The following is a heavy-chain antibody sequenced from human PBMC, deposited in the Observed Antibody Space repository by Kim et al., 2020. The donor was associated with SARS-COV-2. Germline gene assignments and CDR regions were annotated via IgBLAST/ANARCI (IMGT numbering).Heavy chain of an antibody. CDR2: ISWNSGSI. V-gene: IGHV3-9*01. CDR1: GFTFGEYA. D-gene: IGHD6-13*01. CDR3: AKDIHEDIDSSYFDY. Sequence: GGSLRLSCAASGFTFGEYAMHWVRQAPGKGLEWVSGISWNSGSIGYADSVKGRFTISRDNAKNSLYLQMNSLRAEDTALYYCAKDIHEDIDSSYFDYWGQGTLVTVSS. J-gene: IGHJ4*02.